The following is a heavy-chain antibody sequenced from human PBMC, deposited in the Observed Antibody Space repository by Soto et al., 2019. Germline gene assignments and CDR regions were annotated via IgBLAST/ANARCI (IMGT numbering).Heavy chain of an antibody. J-gene: IGHJ4*02. D-gene: IGHD5-18*01. Sequence: QVQLQESGPGLVKPSQTLSLTCTVSGGSISSGGYYWSWIRQHPGKGLEWIGYIYYSGSTYYNPSPKRRVSIXXDXSXXQFALRLSCVTAADASVYYCARVGETAMVQYYFDYWGQGTLVTVSS. CDR3: ARVGETAMVQYYFDY. CDR1: GGSISSGGYY. V-gene: IGHV4-31*03. CDR2: IYYSGST.